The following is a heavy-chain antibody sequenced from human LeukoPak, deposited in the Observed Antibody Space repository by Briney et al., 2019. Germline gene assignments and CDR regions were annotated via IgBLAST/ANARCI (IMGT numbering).Heavy chain of an antibody. V-gene: IGHV4-61*08. Sequence: SETLSLTCIVSGASVSSGDHHWSWIRQPPGKGLEWIGYIYYSGSTNYNPSLKSRVIISVDTSKNQFSLKLSSVAAADTAVYYCARDYGDYFDYWGQGTLVTVSS. CDR2: IYYSGST. CDR3: ARDYGDYFDY. D-gene: IGHD4-17*01. CDR1: GASVSSGDHH. J-gene: IGHJ4*02.